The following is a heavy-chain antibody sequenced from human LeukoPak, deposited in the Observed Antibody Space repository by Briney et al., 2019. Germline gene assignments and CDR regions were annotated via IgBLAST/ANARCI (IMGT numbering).Heavy chain of an antibody. J-gene: IGHJ6*02. CDR1: GGSISSGGYY. CDR3: ARSLGYGGNSEIPYYYYGMDV. V-gene: IGHV4-61*08. CDR2: IYYSGST. D-gene: IGHD4-23*01. Sequence: PSQTLSLTCTVSGGSISSGGYYWSWIRQPPGKGLEWIGYIYYSGSTNYNPSLKSRVTISVDTSKNQFSLKLSSVTAADTAVYYCARSLGYGGNSEIPYYYYGMDVWGQGTTVTVSS.